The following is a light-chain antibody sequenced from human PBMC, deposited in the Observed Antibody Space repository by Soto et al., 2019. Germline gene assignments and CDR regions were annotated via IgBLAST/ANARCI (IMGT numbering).Light chain of an antibody. Sequence: QSALTQPPSASGSPGQSVTISCTGTLSDVGGQNLVSWYRQDPGKAPKLIIYDVNQRPSGVPDRFSGSKSGSPASLTVSGLQAEDEANYYCSSYTGTNVIFGGGTKLTVL. CDR3: SSYTGTNVI. J-gene: IGLJ2*01. V-gene: IGLV2-8*01. CDR1: LSDVGGQNL. CDR2: DVN.